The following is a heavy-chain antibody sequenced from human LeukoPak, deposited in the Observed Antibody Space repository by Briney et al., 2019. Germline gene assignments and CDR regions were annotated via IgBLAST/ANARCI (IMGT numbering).Heavy chain of an antibody. D-gene: IGHD2-15*01. Sequence: SETLSLTCAVYGGSFSGYYWSYIRQTPGKGLEWIGDISHSGGTNYNPSLKSRLTISVDTSKNQFSLKLNSVTAADTAVYYCASFRWAVGFEYWDQGTLVTVSS. CDR1: GGSFSGYY. CDR3: ASFRWAVGFEY. V-gene: IGHV4-34*01. CDR2: ISHSGGT. J-gene: IGHJ4*02.